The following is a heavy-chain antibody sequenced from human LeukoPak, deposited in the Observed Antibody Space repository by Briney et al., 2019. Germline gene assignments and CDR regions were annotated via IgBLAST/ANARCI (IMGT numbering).Heavy chain of an antibody. CDR1: GYTLTELS. V-gene: IGHV1-24*01. CDR3: ATLLGGYSNKDY. J-gene: IGHJ4*02. D-gene: IGHD4-11*01. CDR2: FDPEDGEA. Sequence: ASVKVSCKVSGYTLTELSMHWVRQAPGKGLEWMGGFDPEDGEAIYAQKFQGRVTMTEDTSTDTAYMELSSLRSEDTAVYYCATLLGGYSNKDYWGQGTLVTVSS.